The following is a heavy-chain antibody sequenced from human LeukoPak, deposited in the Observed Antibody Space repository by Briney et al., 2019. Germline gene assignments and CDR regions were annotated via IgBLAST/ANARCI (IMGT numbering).Heavy chain of an antibody. CDR1: GGTFSSYA. Sequence: GASVKVSCKASGGTFSSYAISWVRQAPGQGLEWMGGIIPIFGTANYAQKFQGRVTITADESTSTAYMELSSLRSADTVVYYCARSLGPNNWFDPWGQGTLVTVSS. D-gene: IGHD3-16*01. J-gene: IGHJ5*02. V-gene: IGHV1-69*13. CDR2: IIPIFGTA. CDR3: ARSLGPNNWFDP.